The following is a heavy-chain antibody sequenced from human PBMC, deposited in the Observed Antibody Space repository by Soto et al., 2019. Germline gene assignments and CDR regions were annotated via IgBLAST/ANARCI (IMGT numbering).Heavy chain of an antibody. CDR1: GGTFSSYT. CDR3: ARDEAIDYDILTGGAYYYMDV. Sequence: GASVKVSCKASGGTFSSYTISWVRQAPGQGLEWMGRIIPILGIANYAQKFQGRVTITADKSTSTAYMELSSLRSEDTAVYYCARDEAIDYDILTGGAYYYMDVSGKGTTVTVSS. D-gene: IGHD3-9*01. CDR2: IIPILGIA. V-gene: IGHV1-69*04. J-gene: IGHJ6*03.